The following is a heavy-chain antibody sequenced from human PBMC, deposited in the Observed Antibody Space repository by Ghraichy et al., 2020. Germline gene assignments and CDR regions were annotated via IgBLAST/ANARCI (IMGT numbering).Heavy chain of an antibody. CDR3: ARDPYYGALDF. V-gene: IGHV3-7*03. CDR1: GFNFSSSY. Sequence: GGSLRLSCEASGFNFSSSYMAWVRQAPGKGLEWVAIINQDGSNMGYVDSVKGRFTISRDNAKNSLYVQMNNLRAEDTAVYYCARDPYYGALDFWGQGTLVTVSS. CDR2: INQDGSNM. J-gene: IGHJ4*02. D-gene: IGHD3-3*01.